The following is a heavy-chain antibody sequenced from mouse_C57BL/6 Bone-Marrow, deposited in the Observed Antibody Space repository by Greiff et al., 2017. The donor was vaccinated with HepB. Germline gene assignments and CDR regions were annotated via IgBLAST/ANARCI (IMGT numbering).Heavy chain of an antibody. CDR3: ARAAYGSSYRWYFDV. D-gene: IGHD1-1*01. CDR2: ISDGGSYT. V-gene: IGHV5-4*03. CDR1: GFTFSSYA. Sequence: EVMLVESGGGLVKPGGSLKLSCAASGFTFSSYAMSWVRQTPEKRLEWVATISDGGSYTYYPDNVKGRFTISRYNAKNNLYRQMSHLKSEDTAMYYCARAAYGSSYRWYFDVWGTGTTVTVSS. J-gene: IGHJ1*03.